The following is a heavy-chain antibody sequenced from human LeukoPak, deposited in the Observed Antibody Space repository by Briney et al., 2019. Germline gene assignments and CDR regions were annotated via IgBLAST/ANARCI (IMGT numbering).Heavy chain of an antibody. V-gene: IGHV1-2*02. CDR3: ARTDYYYYYMDV. Sequence: ASVKVSCKASGYTFTGYYMHWVRQAPGQGLEWMGWINPNSGGTNYAQKFQGRVTMTRDTSISTAYMELRSLRSDDTAVYYCARTDYYYYYMDVWGKGTTVTISS. CDR1: GYTFTGYY. CDR2: INPNSGGT. J-gene: IGHJ6*03.